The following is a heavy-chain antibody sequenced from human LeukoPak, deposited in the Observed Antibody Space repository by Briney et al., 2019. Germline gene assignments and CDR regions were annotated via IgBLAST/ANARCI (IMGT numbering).Heavy chain of an antibody. CDR3: ARDLTLFHDAFDI. D-gene: IGHD2-21*01. V-gene: IGHV4-34*01. J-gene: IGHJ3*02. Sequence: SETLSLTCAVYGGSFSGYYWSRIRQPPGKGLEWIGEINHSGSTNYNPSLKSRVTISVDTSKNQFSLKLSSVTAADTAVYYCARDLTLFHDAFDIWGQGRMVTVSS. CDR1: GGSFSGYY. CDR2: INHSGST.